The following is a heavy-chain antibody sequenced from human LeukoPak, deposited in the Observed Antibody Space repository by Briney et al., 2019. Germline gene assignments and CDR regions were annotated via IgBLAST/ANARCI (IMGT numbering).Heavy chain of an antibody. V-gene: IGHV1-69*05. D-gene: IGHD6-13*01. Sequence: SGQVSCHASGGTFDNYAISWVRQAPGQGREWMGGIIPIFGTANYAQKFQGRVTITTDESTSTAYMELSSLRSEDTAVYYCASGAAAGYFDYWGQGTLVTVSS. CDR2: IIPIFGTA. J-gene: IGHJ4*02. CDR3: ASGAAAGYFDY. CDR1: GGTFDNYA.